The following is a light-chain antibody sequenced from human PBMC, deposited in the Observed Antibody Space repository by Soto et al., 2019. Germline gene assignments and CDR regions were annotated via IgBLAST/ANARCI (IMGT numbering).Light chain of an antibody. V-gene: IGKV1-17*01. Sequence: DIQMTQSPSSLSASVGDRVTVTCRASQGIRIDLGWYQQKPGTAPKGLMYAASSLQSGVPSRFSGSGSGTEFTLTINRLPPADFATYYILPRFGQGTKVEI. CDR3: LPR. CDR1: QGIRID. J-gene: IGKJ1*01. CDR2: AAS.